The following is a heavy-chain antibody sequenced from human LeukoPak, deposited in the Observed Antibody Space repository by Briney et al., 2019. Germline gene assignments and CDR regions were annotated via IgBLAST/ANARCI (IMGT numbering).Heavy chain of an antibody. CDR3: AAWGNYYMDV. CDR1: GGSISSYY. J-gene: IGHJ6*03. Sequence: SETLSLTCTVSGGSISSYYWSWIRQPPGKGLEWIGYIYYSGSTNHNPSLKSRVTISVDTSKNQFSLKLSSVTAADTAVYYCAAWGNYYMDVWGKGTTVTVSS. D-gene: IGHD3-16*01. V-gene: IGHV4-59*08. CDR2: IYYSGST.